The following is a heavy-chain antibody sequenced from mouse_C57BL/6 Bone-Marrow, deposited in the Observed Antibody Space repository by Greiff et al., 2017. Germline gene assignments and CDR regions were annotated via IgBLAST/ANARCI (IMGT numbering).Heavy chain of an antibody. CDR2: IYPRSGNT. J-gene: IGHJ1*03. CDR3: ASLCGWYFDV. D-gene: IGHD1-1*01. V-gene: IGHV1-81*01. CDR1: GYTFTSYG. Sequence: QVQLKESGAELARPGASVKLSCKASGYTFTSYGISWVKQRTGQGLEWIGEIYPRSGNTYYNEKFKGKATLTADKSSSTAYMELRSLTSEDSAVYFCASLCGWYFDVWGTGTTVTVSS.